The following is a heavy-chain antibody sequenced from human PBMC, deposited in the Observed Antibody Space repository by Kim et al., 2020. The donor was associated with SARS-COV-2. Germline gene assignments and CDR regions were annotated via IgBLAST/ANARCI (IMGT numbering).Heavy chain of an antibody. J-gene: IGHJ1*01. CDR1: GFTFSSYG. Sequence: GGSLRLSCAASGFTFSSYGMHWVRQAPGKGLEWVAVISYDGSNKYYADSVKGRFTISRDNSKNTLYLQMNSLRAEDTTVYYCAKDGGEYCSGGSCNWG. CDR3: AKDGGEYCSGGSCN. D-gene: IGHD2-15*01. V-gene: IGHV3-30*18. CDR2: ISYDGSNK.